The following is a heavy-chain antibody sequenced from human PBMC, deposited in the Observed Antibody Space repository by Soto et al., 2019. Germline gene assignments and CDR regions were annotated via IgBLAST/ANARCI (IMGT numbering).Heavy chain of an antibody. CDR2: IYYSGST. V-gene: IGHV4-59*08. D-gene: IGHD2-2*01. CDR1: GGSISSYY. Sequence: SETLSLTCTVSGGSISSYYWSWIRQPPGKGLEWIGYIYYSGSTNYNPSLKSRVTISVDTSKNQFSLKLSSVTAADTAVYYCARLYSTTDIVVVPAAPRYYYMDVWGKGTTVTVAS. J-gene: IGHJ6*03. CDR3: ARLYSTTDIVVVPAAPRYYYMDV.